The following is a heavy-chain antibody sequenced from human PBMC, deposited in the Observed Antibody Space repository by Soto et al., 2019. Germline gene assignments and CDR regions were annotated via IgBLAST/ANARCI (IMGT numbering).Heavy chain of an antibody. CDR2: ISSSSSTI. CDR1: GFTFSSYT. J-gene: IGHJ4*02. D-gene: IGHD6-19*01. CDR3: ARDKEDRPLVSGWYWAYYFDY. Sequence: EVQLVESGGGLVQPGGSLRLSCAASGFTFSSYTMNWVRQAPGKGLEWVSYISSSSSTIYYADSVKGRFTISRDNAKNSLYLQMNSLRAEDTAVYYCARDKEDRPLVSGWYWAYYFDYWGQGTLVTVSS. V-gene: IGHV3-48*01.